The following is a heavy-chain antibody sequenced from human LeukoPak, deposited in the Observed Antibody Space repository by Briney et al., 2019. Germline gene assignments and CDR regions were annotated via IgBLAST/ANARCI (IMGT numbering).Heavy chain of an antibody. V-gene: IGHV4-59*01. CDR1: DGSIRTYY. Sequence: SETLSLTCSVSDGSIRTYYWSWIRQSPGQGLEWIGNIYYRGDINYNPSLKSRVIISIDTSKNQFSLKLSSVTAADTAVYYCARGSGGVYGEAFDIWGQGTMVTVSS. D-gene: IGHD5/OR15-5a*01. CDR2: IYYRGDI. J-gene: IGHJ3*02. CDR3: ARGSGGVYGEAFDI.